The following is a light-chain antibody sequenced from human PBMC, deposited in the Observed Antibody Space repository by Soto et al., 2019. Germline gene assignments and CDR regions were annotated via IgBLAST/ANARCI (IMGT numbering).Light chain of an antibody. CDR1: QGIGDT. Sequence: EVVMTQSPAPLSASPGEGVTLSCRANQGIGDTLAWYQHKPGQTPSLLIYGASTRASGIPARFSGSGSGTDFTLTISRLEPEDVAVYYCQQYGSSPWPLGQGTKVDIK. CDR2: GAS. CDR3: QQYGSSPWP. V-gene: IGKV3-20*01. J-gene: IGKJ1*01.